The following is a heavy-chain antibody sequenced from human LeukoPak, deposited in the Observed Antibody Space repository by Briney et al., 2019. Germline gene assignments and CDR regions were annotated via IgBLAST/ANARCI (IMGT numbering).Heavy chain of an antibody. CDR2: IQTIGST. D-gene: IGHD2-21*02. CDR1: GGSISSYY. J-gene: IGHJ3*02. CDR3: ARDRYVYCGGDCLDAFDI. Sequence: PSETLSLTCTVSGGSISSYYWSWIRQPAGKGLEWIARIQTIGSTNYNPSLKNLFTMSVDTSKNQFSMKLSSVTAADKAVYYCARDRYVYCGGDCLDAFDIWGKGTMVAVSS. V-gene: IGHV4-4*07.